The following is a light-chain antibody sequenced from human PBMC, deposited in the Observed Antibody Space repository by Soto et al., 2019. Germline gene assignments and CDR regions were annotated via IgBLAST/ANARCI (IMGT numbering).Light chain of an antibody. CDR2: RAS. V-gene: IGKV1-5*03. Sequence: DIQMTQSPSTLSASIGDRVTITCRASQSISDWLAWYQQKPGKAPKLLIYRASNLESGVPSRFSGSGSGTEFTLTISRLQPDDFANYYCQQYNGYSRAFGQGTKVEIK. CDR3: QQYNGYSRA. J-gene: IGKJ1*01. CDR1: QSISDW.